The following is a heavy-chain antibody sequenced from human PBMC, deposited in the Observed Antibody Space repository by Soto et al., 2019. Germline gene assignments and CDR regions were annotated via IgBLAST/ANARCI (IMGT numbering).Heavy chain of an antibody. Sequence: PSETLSLTCAVYGGSFSGYYWSWIRQPPGKGLAWIGEINHSGSTNYNPSLKSRVTISVDTSKNQFSLKLSSVTAADTAVYYCATYYYDSSGDHFDYWGQGTLVTVSS. D-gene: IGHD3-22*01. CDR3: ATYYYDSSGDHFDY. V-gene: IGHV4-34*01. J-gene: IGHJ4*02. CDR2: INHSGST. CDR1: GGSFSGYY.